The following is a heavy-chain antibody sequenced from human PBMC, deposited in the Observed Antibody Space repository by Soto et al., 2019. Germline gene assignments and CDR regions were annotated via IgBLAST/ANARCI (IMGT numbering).Heavy chain of an antibody. CDR3: ARRVVVPAVDAFDI. D-gene: IGHD2-2*01. CDR1: GYTFTSYA. CDR2: INVGNGNT. V-gene: IGHV1-3*01. J-gene: IGHJ3*02. Sequence: ASVKVSCKASGYTFTSYAMHWVRQAPGQRLEWMGWINVGNGNTKYSQKFQGRVTITRDTSASTAYMELSSLRSEDTAVYYCARRVVVPAVDAFDIWGQGTMVTVSS.